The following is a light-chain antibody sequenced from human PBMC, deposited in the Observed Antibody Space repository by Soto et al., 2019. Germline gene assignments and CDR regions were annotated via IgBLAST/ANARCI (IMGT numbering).Light chain of an antibody. CDR3: QQYGSSLWT. CDR1: QSVSSSY. V-gene: IGKV3-20*01. J-gene: IGKJ1*01. CDR2: GAS. Sequence: EIVLTQSPGTLSLSPGERATLSCRASQSVSSSYLAWYQQKPGQAPRLLIHGASSRATGIPDRFSGSGSGTGFSLTISRLEPEDFAVYYCQQYGSSLWTFGQGTKVEIK.